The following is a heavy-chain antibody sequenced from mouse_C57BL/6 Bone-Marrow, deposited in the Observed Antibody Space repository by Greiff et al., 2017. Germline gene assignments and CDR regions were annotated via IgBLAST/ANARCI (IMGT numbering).Heavy chain of an antibody. J-gene: IGHJ2*01. CDR3: AREGYDYDPYYFDY. CDR1: GYTFTSYG. D-gene: IGHD2-4*01. Sequence: QVQLQQSGAELARPGASVKLSCKASGYTFTSYGISWVKQRTGQGLEWIGEIYPRSGNTYYNEKFKGKATLTADKSSSTAYMELRSLTSEDSAVYFCAREGYDYDPYYFDYWGQGTTLTVSS. V-gene: IGHV1-81*01. CDR2: IYPRSGNT.